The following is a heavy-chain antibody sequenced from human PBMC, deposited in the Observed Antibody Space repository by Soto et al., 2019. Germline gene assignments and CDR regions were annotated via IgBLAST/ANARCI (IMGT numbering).Heavy chain of an antibody. CDR1: GFTLSNYW. CDR2: IKTDGSST. J-gene: IGHJ4*02. D-gene: IGHD1-1*01. Sequence: GVTMRRSCAASGFTLSNYWMHWVRQAPGKGLVWVSHIKTDGSSTRDADSVKGRFTISRDNARNTLYLQMNSLRAEDTAVYYCARDNNWSFDYWGQGTLVTVSS. V-gene: IGHV3-74*01. CDR3: ARDNNWSFDY.